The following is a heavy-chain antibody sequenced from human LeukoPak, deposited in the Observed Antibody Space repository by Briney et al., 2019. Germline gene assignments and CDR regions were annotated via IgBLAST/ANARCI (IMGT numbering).Heavy chain of an antibody. CDR2: TSYDGSNK. J-gene: IGHJ3*02. Sequence: GRSLRLSCAASGFTFSSYGMHWVRQAPGKGLEWVAVTSYDGSNKYYGDSVKGRFTISRDNSRNTLYLQMTSLRAEDTAVYYCARVLWFGEVLKGDAFDIWGQGTMVTVSS. CDR3: ARVLWFGEVLKGDAFDI. CDR1: GFTFSSYG. D-gene: IGHD3-10*01. V-gene: IGHV3-30*03.